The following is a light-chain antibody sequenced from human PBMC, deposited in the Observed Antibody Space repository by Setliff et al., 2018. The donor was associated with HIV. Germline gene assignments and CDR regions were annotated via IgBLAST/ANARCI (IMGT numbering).Light chain of an antibody. CDR2: DAT. CDR1: TGAVTSGHY. V-gene: IGLV7-46*01. CDR3: LLSYGGSRV. J-gene: IGLJ1*01. Sequence: QAVVTQESSLTVSPGWTISLTCVSSTGAVTSGHYHHWFQQKPGQVPRPLIYDATKRHSWTPSRFSGSLRRDQAAMTLSNAQAEDEAYYYCLLSYGGSRVFGSGTKVTVL.